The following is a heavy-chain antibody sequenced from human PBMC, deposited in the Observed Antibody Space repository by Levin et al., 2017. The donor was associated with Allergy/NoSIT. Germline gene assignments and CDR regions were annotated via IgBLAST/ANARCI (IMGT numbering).Heavy chain of an antibody. CDR1: GGTFSSYA. CDR3: AREALWFGESSYFDY. J-gene: IGHJ4*02. D-gene: IGHD3-10*01. V-gene: IGHV1-69*06. CDR2: IIPISGTA. Sequence: PGESLKISCKASGGTFSSYAISWVRQAPGQGPEWMGGIIPISGTANYAQEFQGRVTITADKSTNTAYMELSSLRSEDTAVYYCAREALWFGESSYFDYWGQGTLVTVSS.